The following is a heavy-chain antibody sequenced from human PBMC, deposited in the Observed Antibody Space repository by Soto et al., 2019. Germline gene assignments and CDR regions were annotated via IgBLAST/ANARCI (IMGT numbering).Heavy chain of an antibody. CDR1: GFTFSDYY. Sequence: QVQLVESGGGLVKPGGSLRLSCAASGFTFSDYYMSWIRQAPGTGLEWVSYISSSSSYTNYAVSVKGRFTISRDNAKNSLYLQMNSLRAADTAVYSCAGGVGATDLLYYFDSWGQGTLVTVSS. J-gene: IGHJ4*02. V-gene: IGHV3-11*06. D-gene: IGHD1-26*01. CDR2: ISSSSSYT. CDR3: AGGVGATDLLYYFDS.